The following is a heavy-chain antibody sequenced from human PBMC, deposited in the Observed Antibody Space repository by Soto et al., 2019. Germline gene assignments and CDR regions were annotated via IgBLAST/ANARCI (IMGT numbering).Heavy chain of an antibody. J-gene: IGHJ4*02. CDR2: IYYSGST. CDR1: GGSISSGDYY. Sequence: PSETLSLPCTVSGGSISSGDYYWSWIRQPPGKGLEWIGYIYYSGSTYYNPSLKSRVTISVDTSKNQFSLKLSSVTAADTAVYYCARTVEMATMPFDYWGQGTLVTVSS. CDR3: ARTVEMATMPFDY. V-gene: IGHV4-30-4*01. D-gene: IGHD5-12*01.